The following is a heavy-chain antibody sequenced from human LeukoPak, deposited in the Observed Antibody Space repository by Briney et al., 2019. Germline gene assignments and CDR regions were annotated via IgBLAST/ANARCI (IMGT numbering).Heavy chain of an antibody. Sequence: GGSLRLSRAASGFTVSSNYMSWVRQAPGKGLEWVSVIYVGGNTYYADSVKGRFTISRDNSKNTLSLQMNSLRAEDTAVYYCARGDGYNYWDYWGQGTLVTVSS. D-gene: IGHD5-24*01. CDR3: ARGDGYNYWDY. CDR1: GFTVSSNY. CDR2: IYVGGNT. J-gene: IGHJ4*02. V-gene: IGHV3-53*01.